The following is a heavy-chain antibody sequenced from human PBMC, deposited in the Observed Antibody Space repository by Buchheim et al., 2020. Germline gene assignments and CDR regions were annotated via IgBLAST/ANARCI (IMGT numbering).Heavy chain of an antibody. J-gene: IGHJ6*02. CDR3: ARDRAYSSGSWYYYGMDV. D-gene: IGHD6-19*01. Sequence: QVQLVESGGGLVKPGGSLRLSCAASGFTSSDSFITWIRQAPGKGLELVSYISRIGSTTYYADSVKGRFTISRDNAKHSLYLQMGSLRAEDTALYYCARDRAYSSGSWYYYGMDVWGQGTT. V-gene: IGHV3-11*01. CDR1: GFTSSDSF. CDR2: ISRIGSTT.